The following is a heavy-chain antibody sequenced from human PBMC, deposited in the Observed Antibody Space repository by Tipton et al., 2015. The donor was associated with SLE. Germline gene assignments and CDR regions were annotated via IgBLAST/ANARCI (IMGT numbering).Heavy chain of an antibody. V-gene: IGHV4-38-2*02. CDR2: IYHSGDT. CDR1: GYSIFDGYY. Sequence: TLSLTCTVSGYSIFDGYYWGWIRQPPGKGPEWIGTIYHSGDTYYNPSLKSRVTLTVDTSKNQFSLGLNSVTAADTAVYYCARAGGGDSNWFDPWGQGTLVTVSS. CDR3: ARAGGGDSNWFDP. J-gene: IGHJ5*02. D-gene: IGHD2-21*01.